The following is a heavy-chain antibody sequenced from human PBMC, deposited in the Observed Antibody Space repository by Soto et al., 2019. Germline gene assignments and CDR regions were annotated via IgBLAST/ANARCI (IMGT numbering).Heavy chain of an antibody. D-gene: IGHD6-19*01. Sequence: ASVKVSCKASGYTFTGNHMHWVRQAPGQGLEWMGWINPNSGDTNYAQKFQGWVTMTRDTSISTAYMELSRLRSDDTAVYYCARDRGWSLFAYWGQGTLVTAPQ. CDR3: ARDRGWSLFAY. CDR2: INPNSGDT. J-gene: IGHJ4*02. CDR1: GYTFTGNH. V-gene: IGHV1-2*04.